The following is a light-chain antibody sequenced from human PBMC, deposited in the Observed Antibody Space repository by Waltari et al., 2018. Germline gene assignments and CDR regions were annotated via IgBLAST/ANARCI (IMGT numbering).Light chain of an antibody. V-gene: IGLV1-44*01. Sequence: QSVVTQPPSASGTPGQRVTISCSGSNFNIGSNSVYWFQQLPGAAPKLLMYDNDPRPSVVPDRFSASKSGTSASLAISALQSGDEADYYCATWEGSQRVFGTGTKVTVL. CDR3: ATWEGSQRV. CDR2: DND. J-gene: IGLJ1*01. CDR1: NFNIGSNS.